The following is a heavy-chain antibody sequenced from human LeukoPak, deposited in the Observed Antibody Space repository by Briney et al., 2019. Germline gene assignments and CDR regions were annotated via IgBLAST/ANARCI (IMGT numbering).Heavy chain of an antibody. CDR1: GGSISSGGYY. V-gene: IGHV4-30-2*01. J-gene: IGHJ4*02. CDR2: IYHSGST. CDR3: ARDPGGYFFDY. D-gene: IGHD3-10*01. Sequence: PSETLSLTCTVSGGSISSGGYYWSWIRQPPGKGLEWIGYIYHSGSTYYNPSLKSRVTISVDTSKNQFSLKLSSVTAADTAVYYCARDPGGYFFDYWGQGTLVTVSS.